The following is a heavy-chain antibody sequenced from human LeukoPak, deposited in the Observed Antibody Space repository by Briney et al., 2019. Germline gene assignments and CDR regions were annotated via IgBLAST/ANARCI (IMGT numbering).Heavy chain of an antibody. V-gene: IGHV4-39*07. J-gene: IGHJ4*02. Sequence: SETLSLTCTVSGGSISSSSYYWGWIRQPPGKGLEWIGSMYSSGRTYYNPSLKSRVTISVDTSKNQFSLKLSPVTAADTAVYYCARSGSGYLRYYFDYWGQGTLVTVSS. CDR3: ARSGSGYLRYYFDY. D-gene: IGHD5-12*01. CDR2: MYSSGRT. CDR1: GGSISSSSYY.